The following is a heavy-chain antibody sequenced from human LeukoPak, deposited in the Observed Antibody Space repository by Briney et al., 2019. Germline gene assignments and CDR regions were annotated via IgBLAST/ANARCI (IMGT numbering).Heavy chain of an antibody. CDR2: IYSGGST. CDR3: ARRAGAYSHPY. CDR1: GFTVSSNY. D-gene: IGHD4/OR15-4a*01. V-gene: IGHV3-53*01. Sequence: PGGSLRLSCAASGFTVSSNYMSWVRQAPGKGLEWVSVIYSGGSTYYADSVKGRFTISRDNSKNTLYLQMNSLRAEDTAVYYCARRAGAYSHPYWGQGTLVTVSS. J-gene: IGHJ4*02.